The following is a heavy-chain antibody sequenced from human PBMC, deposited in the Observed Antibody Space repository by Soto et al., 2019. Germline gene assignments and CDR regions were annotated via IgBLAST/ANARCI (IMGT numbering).Heavy chain of an antibody. CDR1: GFTFSSFG. Sequence: GGSLRLSCAASGFTFSSFGMHWVRHAPGKGLQWVAVISNDGSNTFYADSVRGRFTISRDNSKNTLYLQMNSLRAEDTAVYYCAKSPCSGTSCYGLFYYYYGMDVWGQGTTVTVSS. CDR3: AKSPCSGTSCYGLFYYYYGMDV. V-gene: IGHV3-30*18. CDR2: ISNDGSNT. J-gene: IGHJ6*02. D-gene: IGHD2-2*01.